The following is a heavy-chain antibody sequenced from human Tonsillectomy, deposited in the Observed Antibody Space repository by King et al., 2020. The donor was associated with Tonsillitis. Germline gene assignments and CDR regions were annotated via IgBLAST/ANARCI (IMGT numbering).Heavy chain of an antibody. CDR2: IRFDGSKQ. CDR3: AKALRDYHDSSGYHYAFDI. Sequence: VQLVESGGGVVQPGGSLRLSCAAAGFIFSDYSMHCVRQAPGKGLEWVAFIRFDGSKQMYADSVKGRFTISRDNSKNTLYVQMSSLSADDTAIYYCAKALRDYHDSSGYHYAFDIWGQGTAVTVSS. V-gene: IGHV3-30*02. D-gene: IGHD3-22*01. J-gene: IGHJ3*02. CDR1: GFIFSDYS.